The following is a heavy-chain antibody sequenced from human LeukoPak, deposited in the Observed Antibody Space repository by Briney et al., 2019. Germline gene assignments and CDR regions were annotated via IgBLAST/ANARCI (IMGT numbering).Heavy chain of an antibody. J-gene: IGHJ4*02. CDR3: TTDRTDIVVVVADY. CDR1: GFTFCNAW. D-gene: IGHD2-15*01. V-gene: IGHV3-15*01. CDR2: IKSKTDGGTT. Sequence: GGSLRLSCAASGFTFCNAWMSWVRQAPGKGLEWVGRIKSKTDGGTTDYAAPVKGRFTISRDDSKNTLYLQMNSLKTEDTAVYYCTTDRTDIVVVVADYWGQGTLATVSS.